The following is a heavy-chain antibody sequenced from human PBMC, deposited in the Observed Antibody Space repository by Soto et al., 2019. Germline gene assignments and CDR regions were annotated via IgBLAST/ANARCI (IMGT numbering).Heavy chain of an antibody. CDR3: AKDGTYSSSWSYYFDY. CDR1: GFTFSSYA. Sequence: PGGSLRLSCAASGFTFSSYAMTWVRQAPGKGLEWVSAIVGGGGTTNDADSVKGRFTISRDNSKNTLYLQMNSLRAEDTAVYYCAKDGTYSSSWSYYFDYWGQGILVTVSS. D-gene: IGHD6-13*01. CDR2: IVGGGGTT. J-gene: IGHJ4*02. V-gene: IGHV3-23*01.